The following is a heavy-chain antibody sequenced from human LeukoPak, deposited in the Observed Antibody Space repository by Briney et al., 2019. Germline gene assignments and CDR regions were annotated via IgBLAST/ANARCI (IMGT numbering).Heavy chain of an antibody. V-gene: IGHV4-4*07. J-gene: IGHJ5*02. Sequence: SETLSLTCTVSGGSISSYYWSWIRQPAGKGLEWIGRIYTSGSTNYNPSLKSRVTISVDTSKNQFSLKLSSVTAADTAVYYCARDLGSYYYGSGSYWEFDPWGQGTLVTVSS. CDR1: GGSISSYY. CDR3: ARDLGSYYYGSGSYWEFDP. CDR2: IYTSGST. D-gene: IGHD3-10*01.